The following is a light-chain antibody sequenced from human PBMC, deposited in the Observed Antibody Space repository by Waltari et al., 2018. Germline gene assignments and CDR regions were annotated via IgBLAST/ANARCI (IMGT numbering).Light chain of an antibody. Sequence: EVLMTQSPSTLSVSPGERATLPCRASESIGSPLAWDPHKPGQAPRLLIFHAANRAFRTPARFSGSGCGTEFTLTIRSMKSEDFAVDYCQHYYNWPLTGAFGQGTKVEIK. CDR2: HAA. CDR1: ESIGSP. V-gene: IGKV3D-15*01. J-gene: IGKJ1*01. CDR3: QHYYNWPLTGA.